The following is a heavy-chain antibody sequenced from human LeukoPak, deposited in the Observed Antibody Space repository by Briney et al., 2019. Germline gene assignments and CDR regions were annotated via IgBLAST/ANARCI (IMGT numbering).Heavy chain of an antibody. D-gene: IGHD3-9*01. V-gene: IGHV3-23*01. CDR1: GFTFGDYA. Sequence: PGGSLRLSCTASGFTFGDYAMSWVRQAPGKGLEWVSAISGSGGSTYYADSVKDRFTISRDNSKNTLYLQMNSLRAEDTAVYYCAKGLYDILTGYYKVPVFDYWGQGTLVTVSS. CDR3: AKGLYDILTGYYKVPVFDY. J-gene: IGHJ4*02. CDR2: ISGSGGST.